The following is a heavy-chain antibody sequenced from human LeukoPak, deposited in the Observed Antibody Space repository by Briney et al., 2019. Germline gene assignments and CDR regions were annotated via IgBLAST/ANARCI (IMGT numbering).Heavy chain of an antibody. V-gene: IGHV1-69*13. CDR1: GGTFSTYA. D-gene: IGHD4/OR15-4a*01. J-gene: IGHJ6*03. Sequence: GASVKVSCKASGGTFSTYAIAWVRQAPGQGLGRMGGIVPIFGKVDYVQKFQDRVTISADESTSTAYMELSRLRFEDTAVYYCAREVRDYYYYMDVWGKGTTVTISS. CDR3: AREVRDYYYYMDV. CDR2: IVPIFGKV.